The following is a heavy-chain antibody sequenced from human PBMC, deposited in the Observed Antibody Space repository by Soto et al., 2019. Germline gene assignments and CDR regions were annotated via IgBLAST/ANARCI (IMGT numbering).Heavy chain of an antibody. CDR2: INHSGST. J-gene: IGHJ6*03. D-gene: IGHD3-10*01. CDR3: ARGPYGSGSTWKTYYYYMDV. CDR1: GGSFSGYY. Sequence: SETLSLTCAVYGGSFSGYYWSWIRQPPGKGLEWIGEINHSGSTNYNPSLKSRVTISVDTSKNQFSLKLSSVTAADTAVYYCARGPYGSGSTWKTYYYYMDVWRKGTTVTFSS. V-gene: IGHV4-34*01.